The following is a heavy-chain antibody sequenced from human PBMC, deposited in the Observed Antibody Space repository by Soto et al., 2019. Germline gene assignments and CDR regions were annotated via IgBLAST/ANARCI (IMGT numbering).Heavy chain of an antibody. J-gene: IGHJ6*02. CDR1: GFTFSSYA. V-gene: IGHV3-30-3*01. CDR2: ISYDGSNK. Sequence: QVQLVESGGGVVQPGRSLRLSCAASGFTFSSYAMHWVRQAPGKGLEWVAVISYDGSNKYYADSVKGRFTISRDNSKNTPNLQMNSLRAEDTAVYDCARDGGDIVLVPAANYYYYGMDVWGQGTTVTVSS. CDR3: ARDGGDIVLVPAANYYYYGMDV. D-gene: IGHD2-2*01.